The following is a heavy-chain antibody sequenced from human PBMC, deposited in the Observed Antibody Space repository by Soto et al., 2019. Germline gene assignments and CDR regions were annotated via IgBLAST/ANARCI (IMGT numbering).Heavy chain of an antibody. V-gene: IGHV1-69*01. J-gene: IGHJ3*02. Sequence: QVLLVQSGAEVKKPGSSVKVSCKASGGTFSSYAISWVRQAPGQGLEWMGGIIPIFGTANYAQKFQGRVTITADESTSTAYMELSSLRSEDTAVYYCATTMPPRDGYNHDAFDIWGQGTMVTVSS. CDR2: IIPIFGTA. D-gene: IGHD5-12*01. CDR1: GGTFSSYA. CDR3: ATTMPPRDGYNHDAFDI.